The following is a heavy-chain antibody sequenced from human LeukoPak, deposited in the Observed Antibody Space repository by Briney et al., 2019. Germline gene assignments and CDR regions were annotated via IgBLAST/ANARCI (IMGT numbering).Heavy chain of an antibody. Sequence: SETLSLTCTVSGYSISSGYYWGWIRQPPGKGLEWIGSIYHSGSTYYNPSLKSRVTISVDTSKNQFSLKLSSVTAADTAVYYCARGSGSYYYYYYYMDVWGKGTTVTVSS. CDR1: GYSISSGYY. J-gene: IGHJ6*03. CDR2: IYHSGST. V-gene: IGHV4-38-2*02. D-gene: IGHD1-26*01. CDR3: ARGSGSYYYYYYYMDV.